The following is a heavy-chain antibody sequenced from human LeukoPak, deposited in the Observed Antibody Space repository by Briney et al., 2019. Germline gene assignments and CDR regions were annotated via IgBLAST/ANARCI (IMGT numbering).Heavy chain of an antibody. V-gene: IGHV4-59*08. CDR3: ARGLRITIFGGVIIARAFDI. D-gene: IGHD3-3*01. J-gene: IGHJ3*02. CDR1: GGSINNYY. CDR2: IYYTGST. Sequence: SETLSLTCTVSGGSINNYYWSWVRQPPGAGLEWLAYIYYTGSTNYNPSLKTRLTISVDTSKNQFSLRLNSVTAADTAVYYCARGLRITIFGGVIIARAFDIWGQGTMVTVSS.